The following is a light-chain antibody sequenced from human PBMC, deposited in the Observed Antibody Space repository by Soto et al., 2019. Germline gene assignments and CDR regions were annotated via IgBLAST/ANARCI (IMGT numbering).Light chain of an antibody. CDR3: LQDYSYPRT. Sequence: AIQMTQSPSSLSASVGDRVTITCRASQGISNDLSWYQQKVGKAPKLLIYAASHLQSGVSSRFSGSGSGTDFTLTISSLQPEDFATYYCLQDYSYPRTFGQGTNVESK. CDR2: AAS. CDR1: QGISND. J-gene: IGKJ1*01. V-gene: IGKV1-6*02.